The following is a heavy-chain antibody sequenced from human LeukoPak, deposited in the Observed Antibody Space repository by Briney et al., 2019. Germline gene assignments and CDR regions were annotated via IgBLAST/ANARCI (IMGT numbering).Heavy chain of an antibody. CDR3: PKSLGVYGMGV. V-gene: IGHV1-2*02. D-gene: IGHD3-16*01. CDR2: INPNSGDT. CDR1: GYTFTGSY. Sequence: ASVKVSCKASGYTFTGSYLHWVRQAPGQGLEWMGWINPNSGDTNYAQEFQGRVTMTRDTSIDTAYMKLSSLTSDDTAMYYFPKSLGVYGMGVWGQGTTVTVSS. J-gene: IGHJ6*02.